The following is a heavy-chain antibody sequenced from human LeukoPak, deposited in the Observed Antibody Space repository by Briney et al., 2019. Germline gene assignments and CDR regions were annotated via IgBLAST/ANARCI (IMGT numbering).Heavy chain of an antibody. CDR2: INPSGGST. CDR1: GYTFTSYY. J-gene: IGHJ6*02. Sequence: ASVKVSCKASGYTFTSYYMHWVRQAPGQGLEWMGIINPSGGSTNYAQKFQGRVTMTRDTSTSTVYMELSSLRSEDTAVYYCARDPAGTYGMDVWGQGTTVTVSS. V-gene: IGHV1-46*01. CDR3: ARDPAGTYGMDV.